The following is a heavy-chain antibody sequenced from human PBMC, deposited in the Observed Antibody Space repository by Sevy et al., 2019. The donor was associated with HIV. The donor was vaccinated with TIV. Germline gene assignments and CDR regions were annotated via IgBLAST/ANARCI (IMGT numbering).Heavy chain of an antibody. CDR3: ARHGTTGTTMDYFDY. Sequence: GESLKISCKGSGYNFTTYWIGWVRQMPGKGLESMGIIYPGDSDTGYSPSFQGQVTISADKSISTAFLQWSSLKASDTAVYYCARHGTTGTTMDYFDYWGQGSLVTVSS. V-gene: IGHV5-51*01. D-gene: IGHD1-1*01. CDR1: GYNFTTYW. J-gene: IGHJ4*02. CDR2: IYPGDSDT.